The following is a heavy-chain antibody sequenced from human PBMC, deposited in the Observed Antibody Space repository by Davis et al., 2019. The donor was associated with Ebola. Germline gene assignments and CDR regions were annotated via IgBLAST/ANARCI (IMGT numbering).Heavy chain of an antibody. CDR3: AKDNRNIWSEV. D-gene: IGHD2/OR15-2a*01. J-gene: IGHJ3*01. V-gene: IGHV3-23*01. Sequence: GESLKISCAASGFTFSDYYMSWIRQAPGKGLEWVSTVGLSADTYYADSVKGRFTISRDNSKNTLYLQMNGLRVEDTAIYYCAKDNRNIWSEVWGQGTMVTVSS. CDR1: GFTFSDYY. CDR2: VGLSADT.